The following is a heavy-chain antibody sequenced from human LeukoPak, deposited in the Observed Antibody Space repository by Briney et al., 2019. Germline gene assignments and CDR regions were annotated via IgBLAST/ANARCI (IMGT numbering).Heavy chain of an antibody. CDR1: GYTFTGYY. J-gene: IGHJ6*02. D-gene: IGHD6-13*01. CDR2: IIPIFGTA. CDR3: ARDGDSIAAAGTYGMDV. Sequence: SVKVSCKASGYTFTGYYMHWVRQAPGQGLEWMGGIIPIFGTANYAQKFQGRVTITADESTSTAYMELSSLRSEDTAVYYCARDGDSIAAAGTYGMDVWGQGTTVTVSS. V-gene: IGHV1-69*13.